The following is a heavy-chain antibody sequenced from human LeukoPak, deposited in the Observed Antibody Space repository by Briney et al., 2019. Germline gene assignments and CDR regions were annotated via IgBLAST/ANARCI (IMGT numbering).Heavy chain of an antibody. Sequence: GGSLRLSCVVSGFTFRSYEMNWVRQAPGKGLEWVSYISSSGSTIKYTDSVEGRFTISRDNAKNSLYLQMNSLRAEDTAVYYCARANTMDVWGQGTTVTV. CDR2: ISSSGSTI. V-gene: IGHV3-48*03. CDR3: ARANTMDV. J-gene: IGHJ6*02. CDR1: GFTFRSYE.